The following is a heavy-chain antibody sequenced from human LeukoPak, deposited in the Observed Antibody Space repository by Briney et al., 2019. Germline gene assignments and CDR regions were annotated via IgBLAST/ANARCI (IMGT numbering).Heavy chain of an antibody. V-gene: IGHV3-21*01. CDR1: GFTFSSYS. CDR2: ISGSSSYI. D-gene: IGHD2-2*02. Sequence: GGSLRLSCAASGFTFSSYSMNWVRQAPGKGLEWVSSISGSSSYIYYADSVKGRFTISRDNAKNSLYLQMNSLRAEDTAVYYCARVWYCSSTSCYTPGTTGYYGMDVWGQGTTVTVSS. J-gene: IGHJ6*02. CDR3: ARVWYCSSTSCYTPGTTGYYGMDV.